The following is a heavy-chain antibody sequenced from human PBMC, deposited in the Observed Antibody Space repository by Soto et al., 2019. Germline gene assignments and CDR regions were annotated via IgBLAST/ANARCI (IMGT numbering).Heavy chain of an antibody. Sequence: EVKLLESGGGLVQPGESLRLSCAASGFRFWTYSMSWVRQAPGKGLEWFSGISGDGSAPSYADSLKGRFTVSRDNSKDTLFLQMNTLRVEDTAVYYCAKTRLYDNNDYHRDGFDVWGPGTAVTVS. J-gene: IGHJ3*01. CDR1: GFRFWTYS. CDR3: AKTRLYDNNDYHRDGFDV. V-gene: IGHV3-23*01. D-gene: IGHD5-12*01. CDR2: ISGDGSAP.